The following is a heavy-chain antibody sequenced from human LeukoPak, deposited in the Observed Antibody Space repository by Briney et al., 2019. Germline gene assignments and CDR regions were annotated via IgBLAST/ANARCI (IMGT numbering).Heavy chain of an antibody. CDR1: GDSVRSYY. D-gene: IGHD6-13*01. J-gene: IGHJ6*02. V-gene: IGHV4-59*02. CDR2: INDRGST. Sequence: PSEILSLTCTVSGDSVRSYYWSWIRQPPGQGLEWLGHINDRGSTNYNPSLQGPATISIVTSKTQFSLKVHSVTAADTAVYYCVRDSRYGSGWFEDGLDFWGQGTTVTASS. CDR3: VRDSRYGSGWFEDGLDF.